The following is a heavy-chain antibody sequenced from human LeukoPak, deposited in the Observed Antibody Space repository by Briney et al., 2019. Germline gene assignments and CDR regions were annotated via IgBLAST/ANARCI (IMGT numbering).Heavy chain of an antibody. CDR1: GDSVSSNSAA. CDR3: ASTYYYDSSGYYFSVRAFDI. J-gene: IGHJ3*02. Sequence: SQTLSLTCAISGDSVSSNSAAWNWIRQSPSRGLEWLGRTYYRSKWYNDYAVSVKSRITINPDTSKNQLSLQLNSVTPEDTAVYYCASTYYYDSSGYYFSVRAFDIWGQGTMVTVSS. CDR2: TYYRSKWYN. D-gene: IGHD3-22*01. V-gene: IGHV6-1*01.